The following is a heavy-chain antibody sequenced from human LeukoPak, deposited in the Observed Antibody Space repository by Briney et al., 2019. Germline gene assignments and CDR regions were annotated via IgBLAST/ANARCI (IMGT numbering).Heavy chain of an antibody. CDR3: ATGLQSSWYRPYFDY. CDR2: IYHSGST. V-gene: IGHV4-4*02. J-gene: IGHJ4*02. Sequence: PSETLSLTCAVSGGSISSSNWWSWVRQPPGKGLEWIGEIYHSGSTNYNPSLKSRVTISVDKSKNQFSLKLSSVTAADTAMYYCATGLQSSWYRPYFDYWGQGTLVTVSS. D-gene: IGHD6-13*01. CDR1: GGSISSSNW.